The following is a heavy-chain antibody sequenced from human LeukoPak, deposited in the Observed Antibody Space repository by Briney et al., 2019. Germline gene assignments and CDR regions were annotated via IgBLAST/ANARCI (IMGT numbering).Heavy chain of an antibody. D-gene: IGHD6-19*01. V-gene: IGHV2-5*02. CDR1: GFSLSTRGVG. Sequence: SGPTLVNPTQTLTLTCTFSGFSLSTRGVGVGWIRQPPGKALEWLALNSWDEDKRYSPSLKSKLTITQDTSKNQVVLTMTNMDPVDTAAYYCDRAPRGDSSGWLDYWGQGTLVTVSS. CDR3: DRAPRGDSSGWLDY. J-gene: IGHJ4*02. CDR2: NSWDEDK.